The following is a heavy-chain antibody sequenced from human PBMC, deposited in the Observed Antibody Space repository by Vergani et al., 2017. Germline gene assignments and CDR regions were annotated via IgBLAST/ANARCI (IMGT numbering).Heavy chain of an antibody. Sequence: EVQLVQSGAEVKKPGESLRISCKGFGYSFTSYWISWVRQIPGKGLEWMGRIDPSYSYTNYSPSFQGHVTSSADKSISTAYLQWSSLKASDTAMYYCSSVGHGSGSYYKGVSDYWGQGTLVTVSS. J-gene: IGHJ4*02. CDR1: GYSFTSYW. CDR2: IDPSYSYT. CDR3: SSVGHGSGSYYKGVSDY. V-gene: IGHV5-10-1*01. D-gene: IGHD3-10*01.